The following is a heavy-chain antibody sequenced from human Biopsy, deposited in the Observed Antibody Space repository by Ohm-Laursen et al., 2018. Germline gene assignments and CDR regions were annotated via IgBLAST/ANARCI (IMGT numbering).Heavy chain of an antibody. V-gene: IGHV4-59*08. CDR3: ARLGNFWNAEDGLDL. Sequence: GTLSLTCTVSGVSISTYYWTWIRQPPGQGLEWIGHASYSGYTNYNPSLKSRVTISVDTSKNHFSLNLRSVTAADTAVYSCARLGNFWNAEDGLDLWGLGTMVTVSS. CDR2: ASYSGYT. D-gene: IGHD3-3*01. CDR1: GVSISTYY. J-gene: IGHJ3*01.